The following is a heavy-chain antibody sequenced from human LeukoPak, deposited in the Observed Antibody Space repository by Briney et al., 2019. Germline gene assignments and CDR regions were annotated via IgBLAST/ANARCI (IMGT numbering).Heavy chain of an antibody. CDR1: GFTFSSYS. D-gene: IGHD3-10*01. Sequence: GGSLRLSCAASGFTFSSYSMNWVRQAPGKGLEWVSFISSSSSYIYYADSVKGRLTISRDNAKNSLYLQMNSLRAEDTAVYYCARSSGSYYNYYFDYWGQGTLVTVSS. CDR2: ISSSSSYI. J-gene: IGHJ4*02. CDR3: ARSSGSYYNYYFDY. V-gene: IGHV3-21*01.